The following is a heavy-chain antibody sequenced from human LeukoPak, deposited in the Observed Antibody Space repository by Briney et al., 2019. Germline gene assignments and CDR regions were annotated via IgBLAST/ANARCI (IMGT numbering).Heavy chain of an antibody. V-gene: IGHV1-69*05. CDR3: ARAAKDYYGSGSYSLWSDFDY. CDR2: IIPIFGTA. J-gene: IGHJ4*02. D-gene: IGHD3-10*01. CDR1: GGTFSSYA. Sequence: SVKVSCKASGGTFSSYAISWVRQAPGQGLEWMGGIIPIFGTANYAQKFQGRVTITTDESTSTAYMELSSLRSEDTAVYYCARAAKDYYGSGSYSLWSDFDYWGQGTLVTVSS.